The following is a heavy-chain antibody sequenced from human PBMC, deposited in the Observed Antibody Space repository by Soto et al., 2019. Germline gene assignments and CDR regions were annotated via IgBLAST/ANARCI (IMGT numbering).Heavy chain of an antibody. V-gene: IGHV1-2*02. D-gene: IGHD2-15*01. CDR2: INPNSGGT. CDR1: GYTFTGYY. J-gene: IGHJ4*02. CDR3: ARDNISSGEGYSDFDY. Sequence: GASVKVSCKASGYTFTGYYMHWVRQAPGQGLEWMGWINPNSGGTKYAQKFQGRVTMTRDTSISTAYMELSRLRSDDTAVYYCARDNISSGEGYSDFDYWGQGTLVTVSS.